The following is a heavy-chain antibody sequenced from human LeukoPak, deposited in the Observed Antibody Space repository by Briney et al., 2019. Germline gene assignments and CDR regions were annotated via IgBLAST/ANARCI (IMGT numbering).Heavy chain of an antibody. Sequence: RETLSLTCGVSGGSISSTNWWTWVRQPPGEGLEWIGSVYYSGTTYYNPSLKSRVTMAIDTSNNQLSLDLTSVTAADTAVYYCARTPDTAMSTDGWFDPWGQGTLVTVSS. CDR1: GGSISSTNW. J-gene: IGHJ5*02. V-gene: IGHV4-4*03. CDR3: ARTPDTAMSTDGWFDP. D-gene: IGHD5-18*01. CDR2: VYYSGTT.